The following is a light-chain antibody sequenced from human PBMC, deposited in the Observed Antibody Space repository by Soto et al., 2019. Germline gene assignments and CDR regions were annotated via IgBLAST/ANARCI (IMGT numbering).Light chain of an antibody. Sequence: EVVLTQSPATLSLSPGERATLSCRASQAVGTSLAWYQQKPGQAPKLLIYDASNRATGIPARFSGSGSGTDFNLTIRSLEPEDSAVYYCQARSDWQPLSFGGGTKVEIK. CDR2: DAS. CDR1: QAVGTS. V-gene: IGKV3D-11*01. CDR3: QARSDWQPLS. J-gene: IGKJ4*01.